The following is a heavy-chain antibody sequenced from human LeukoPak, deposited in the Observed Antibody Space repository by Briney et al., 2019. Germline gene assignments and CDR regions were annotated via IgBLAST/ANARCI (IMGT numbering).Heavy chain of an antibody. CDR2: IYYSGST. J-gene: IGHJ4*02. CDR3: ASWAGLRGYSGYDSQTDY. V-gene: IGHV4-39*01. Sequence: SETLSLTCTVSGGSISSSSYYWGWIRQPPGKGLEWIGSIYYSGSTYYNPSLKSRVTISVDTSKNQFSLKLSSVTAADTAVYYCASWAGLRGYSGYDSQTDYWAREPWSPSPQ. D-gene: IGHD5-12*01. CDR1: GGSISSSSYY.